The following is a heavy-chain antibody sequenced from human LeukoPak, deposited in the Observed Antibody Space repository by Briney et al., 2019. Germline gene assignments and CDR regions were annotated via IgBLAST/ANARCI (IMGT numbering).Heavy chain of an antibody. J-gene: IGHJ4*02. CDR2: ISPDSNYI. CDR3: ARVALGVAGVLTFDY. CDR1: GFTFSTYS. V-gene: IGHV3-21*01. D-gene: IGHD6-19*01. Sequence: GGSLRLSCAASGFTFSTYSMAWVRQAPGKWLEWVSSISPDSNYIYYADSLKGRFTISRDNAKISLYLQMNSLRADDTAVYYCARVALGVAGVLTFDYWGRGTLVIVSS.